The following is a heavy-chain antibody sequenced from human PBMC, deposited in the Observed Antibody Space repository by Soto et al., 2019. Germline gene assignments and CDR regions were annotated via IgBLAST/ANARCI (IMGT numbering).Heavy chain of an antibody. CDR2: IKEDGSEK. CDR3: ARHSVTYASALDI. CDR1: GFTFSSYA. V-gene: IGHV3-7*01. D-gene: IGHD4-17*01. Sequence: GGSLRLSCAASGFTFSSYAMSWVRQAPGKGLEWVADIKEDGSEKYYVDSVKGRFTISRDNAKNSLYLQMNSLGAEDTAVYSCARHSVTYASALDIWGQGTMVTVSS. J-gene: IGHJ3*02.